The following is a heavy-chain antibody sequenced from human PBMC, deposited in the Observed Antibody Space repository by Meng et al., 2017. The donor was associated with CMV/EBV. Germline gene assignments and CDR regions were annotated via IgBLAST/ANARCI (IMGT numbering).Heavy chain of an antibody. D-gene: IGHD3-3*01. CDR1: GFTFSSYG. CDR3: AKDLRGGFFGVGYGMDV. V-gene: IGHV3-33*06. Sequence: GESLKISCAASGFTFSSYGMHWVRPAPGKGLEWVAVIWYDGSNKYNADSVKGRFTISRDNSKNTLYLQMNSLRAEDTAVYYCAKDLRGGFFGVGYGMDVWGQGTTVTVSS. CDR2: IWYDGSNK. J-gene: IGHJ6*02.